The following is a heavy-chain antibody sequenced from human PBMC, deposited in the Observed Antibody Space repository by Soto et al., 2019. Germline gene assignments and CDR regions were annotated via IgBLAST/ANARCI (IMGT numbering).Heavy chain of an antibody. D-gene: IGHD4-17*01. CDR2: IIPVFNTA. Sequence: ASVKVYCKASGGTLSSYAISWVRQAPGQGLEWMGGIIPVFNTANYAQQFQGRVTITADESTSTAYMELSSLRSEDTAVYYCARGDYGGNSFSYYFYGMDVWGQGTTVTVSS. V-gene: IGHV1-69*13. CDR1: GGTLSSYA. CDR3: ARGDYGGNSFSYYFYGMDV. J-gene: IGHJ6*02.